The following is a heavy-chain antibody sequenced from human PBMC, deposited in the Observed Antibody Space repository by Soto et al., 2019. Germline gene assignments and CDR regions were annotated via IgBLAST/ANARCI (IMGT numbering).Heavy chain of an antibody. CDR2: VTWNSVAT. J-gene: IGHJ2*01. CDR3: VNEGGMKYFDF. Sequence: EVQLVESGGGLVQPGRSLRLSCTASGFIFDNHAMHWVRQAPGKGLEWVAGVTWNSVATGYADSVKGRFTISRDNAKNSLYLQMNSLSAEDTAVYFCVNEGGMKYFDFWGRGTVVTVSS. CDR1: GFIFDNHA. V-gene: IGHV3-9*01. D-gene: IGHD3-16*01.